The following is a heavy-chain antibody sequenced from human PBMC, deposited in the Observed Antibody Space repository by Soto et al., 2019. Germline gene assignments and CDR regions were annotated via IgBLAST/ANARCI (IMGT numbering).Heavy chain of an antibody. Sequence: GGSLRLSCAASGFTFSNAWMNWVRQAPGKGLEWVGRIKSKTDGGTTDYAAPMKGRFTISRDDSKNTLYLQMNSLKTEDTAVYYCTTDPGYSGYDHSPTYYYYGMDVWGQGTTVTVSS. D-gene: IGHD5-12*01. CDR3: TTDPGYSGYDHSPTYYYYGMDV. J-gene: IGHJ6*02. CDR1: GFTFSNAW. CDR2: IKSKTDGGTT. V-gene: IGHV3-15*07.